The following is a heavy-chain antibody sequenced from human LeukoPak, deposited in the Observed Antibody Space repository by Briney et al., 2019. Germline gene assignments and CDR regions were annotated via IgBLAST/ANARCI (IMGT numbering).Heavy chain of an antibody. CDR3: PRTRYCSGGSCYHSGYYGMDV. J-gene: IGHJ6*02. Sequence: PGGSLRLSCAASGFTFSSYAMSWVRQAPGKGLEWVSAISGSGGSTYYADSVKGRFTISRDNSKNTLYLQMNSLRAEDTAVYYCPRTRYCSGGSCYHSGYYGMDVWGQGTTVTVSS. V-gene: IGHV3-23*01. D-gene: IGHD2-15*01. CDR2: ISGSGGST. CDR1: GFTFSSYA.